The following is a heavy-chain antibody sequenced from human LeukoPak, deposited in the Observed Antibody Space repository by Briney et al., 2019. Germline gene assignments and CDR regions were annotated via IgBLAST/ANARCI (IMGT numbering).Heavy chain of an antibody. CDR3: ARVWAFYDFWSCPNPTNYYYYMDV. CDR1: GGSFSGYY. V-gene: IGHV4-34*01. J-gene: IGHJ6*03. CDR2: INHSGST. Sequence: PSETLSLTCGVYGGSFSGYYWSWIRQPPGKGLEWIGEINHSGSTNYNPSLKSRVTISLDTSKNQFSLKLSTVTAADTAVYYCARVWAFYDFWSCPNPTNYYYYMDVWGKGTPVTVSS. D-gene: IGHD3-3*01.